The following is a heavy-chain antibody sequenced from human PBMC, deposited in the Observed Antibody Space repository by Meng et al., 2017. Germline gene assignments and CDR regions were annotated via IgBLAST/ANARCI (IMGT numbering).Heavy chain of an antibody. CDR3: ARGGKYVWELDY. V-gene: IGHV3-74*01. D-gene: IGHD1-26*01. CDR2: INSDGSST. Sequence: VELVESGGGLGQPGGSLRLSCAASGFTFSSYWMHWVRQAPGKGLVWVSRINSDGSSTSYADSVKGRFTISRDNAKNTLYLQMNSLRAEDTAVYYCARGGKYVWELDYWGQGTLVTVSS. CDR1: GFTFSSYW. J-gene: IGHJ4*02.